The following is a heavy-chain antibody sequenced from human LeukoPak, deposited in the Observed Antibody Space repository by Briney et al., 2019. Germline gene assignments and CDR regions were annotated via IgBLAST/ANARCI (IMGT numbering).Heavy chain of an antibody. J-gene: IGHJ5*02. CDR1: GGTFSSYA. V-gene: IGHV1-8*02. Sequence: ASVKVSCKASGGTFSSYAISWVRQAPGQGLEWMGWMNPNSGNTGYAQKFQGRVTMTRNTSISTAYMELSSLRSEDTAVYYCARGRRSWFDPWGQGTLVTVSP. CDR2: MNPNSGNT. CDR3: ARGRRSWFDP.